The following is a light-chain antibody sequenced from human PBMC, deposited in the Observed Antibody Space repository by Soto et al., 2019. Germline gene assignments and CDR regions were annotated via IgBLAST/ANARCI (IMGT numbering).Light chain of an antibody. CDR1: QSISSW. CDR2: KAS. J-gene: IGKJ2*01. CDR3: QQYSSHSPYT. Sequence: DIPMTQSPSTLSASVGDRVTITCRASQSISSWLAWYQQKPEKAPKLLIFKASSLQSGVPSRFSGSGSGTEFTLTISSLQPDYFATYYCQQYSSHSPYTFGQGTKLEIK. V-gene: IGKV1-5*03.